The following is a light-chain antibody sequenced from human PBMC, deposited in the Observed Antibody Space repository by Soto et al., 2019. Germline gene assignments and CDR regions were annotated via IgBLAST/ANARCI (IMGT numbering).Light chain of an antibody. CDR2: GAS. Sequence: MRHAGATLSVPPKKRVTLSCRVSQSVSSNLAWYQQQPGQAPRLLIYGASTRVTGIPCRYSVSWSGSEFTLPISSLYFEDFADYYFHQYKSWPGITFGQGTRLEIK. CDR3: HQYKSWPGIT. J-gene: IGKJ5*01. CDR1: QSVSSN. V-gene: IGKV3D-15*01.